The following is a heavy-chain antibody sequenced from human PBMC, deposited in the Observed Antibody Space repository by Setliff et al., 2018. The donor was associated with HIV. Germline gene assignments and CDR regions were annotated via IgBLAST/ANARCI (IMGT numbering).Heavy chain of an antibody. CDR3: ACRYYDLWSNYYTGIPY. V-gene: IGHV4-59*11. Sequence: SETLSLTCTVSGGSISSHSWSWIRQPPGKGLEWIGYLSYTGSTNYNPSLKSRVTMSVDTSKNHFSLTLNSVTAADTSVYYCACRYYDLWSNYYTGIPYWGQGTLVTVSS. J-gene: IGHJ4*02. CDR2: LSYTGST. CDR1: GGSISSHS. D-gene: IGHD3-3*01.